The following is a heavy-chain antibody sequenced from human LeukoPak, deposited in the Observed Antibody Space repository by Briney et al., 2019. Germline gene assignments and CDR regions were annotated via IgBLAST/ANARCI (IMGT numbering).Heavy chain of an antibody. CDR2: INHSGST. CDR1: GGSISSSSYY. J-gene: IGHJ5*02. CDR3: ARDSHFLRGVISKGWFDP. D-gene: IGHD3-10*01. V-gene: IGHV4-39*07. Sequence: SETLSLTCTVSGGSISSSSYYWSWIRQPPGKGLEWIGEINHSGSTNYNPSLKSRVTISVDTSKNQFSLKLSSVTAADTAVYYCARDSHFLRGVISKGWFDPWGQGTLVTVSS.